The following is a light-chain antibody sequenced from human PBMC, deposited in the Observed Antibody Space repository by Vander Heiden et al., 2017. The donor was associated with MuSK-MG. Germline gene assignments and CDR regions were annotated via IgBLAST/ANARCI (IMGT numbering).Light chain of an antibody. Sequence: QSVLTQPPPVSGAPGQRVTISCTGSSSNIGAGYHVHWYQQLPGTAPKLLIYGNSNRPSGVPDRFSGSKSGTSASLAITGLQAEDEADYYCQSYDSSLSGSGVFGGGTKLTVL. CDR1: SSNIGAGYH. J-gene: IGLJ2*01. V-gene: IGLV1-40*01. CDR2: GNS. CDR3: QSYDSSLSGSGV.